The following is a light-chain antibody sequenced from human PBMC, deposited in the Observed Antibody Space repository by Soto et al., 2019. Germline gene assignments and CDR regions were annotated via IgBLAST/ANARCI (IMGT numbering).Light chain of an antibody. J-gene: IGLJ3*02. CDR2: TNN. V-gene: IGLV1-47*01. CDR1: NSNIGSNY. CDR3: AAWDDSLSGWV. Sequence: QSVLTQPPSASGTPGQRVTISCSGRNSNIGSNYVYWYQQVPGTAPKLLIYTNNQRPSGVPDRFSGSKSATSASLAIGGLRSEDEADYYCAAWDDSLSGWVFGGGTKLIVL.